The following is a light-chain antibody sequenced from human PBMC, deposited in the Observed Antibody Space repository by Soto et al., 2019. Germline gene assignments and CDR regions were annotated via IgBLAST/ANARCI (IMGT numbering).Light chain of an antibody. CDR1: QSISNY. CDR2: AAS. Sequence: DIQMTQSPSSLSASVGDRVTITCRASQSISNYLNWYQQKPGKAPKVLIYAASNLQSEVPSRFSGSGTGTDCTLTISSLQPEDFATYYCQQSYITPWTFGQGTKVEI. CDR3: QQSYITPWT. J-gene: IGKJ1*01. V-gene: IGKV1-39*01.